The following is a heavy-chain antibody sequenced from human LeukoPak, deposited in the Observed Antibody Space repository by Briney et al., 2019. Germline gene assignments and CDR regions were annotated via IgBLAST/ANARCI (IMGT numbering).Heavy chain of an antibody. J-gene: IGHJ4*02. D-gene: IGHD1-1*01. CDR1: GFTFNNNA. V-gene: IGHV3-23*01. CDR2: INGGGDAT. CDR3: AKGNWRYFDY. Sequence: GGSLRLSCTASGFTFNNNAMSWVRQAPGKGLEWVSAINGGGDATEYTDSVKGRFTISRDNSKNTLYLQMNSLGADDTAVYYCAKGNWRYFDYWGQGTLVTVSS.